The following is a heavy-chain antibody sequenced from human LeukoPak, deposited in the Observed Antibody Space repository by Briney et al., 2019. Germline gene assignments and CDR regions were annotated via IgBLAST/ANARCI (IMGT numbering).Heavy chain of an antibody. CDR3: ARGGSGTNWFDP. D-gene: IGHD3-10*01. Sequence: SVKVSCKASGGTFSSYAISWVRQAPGQGLEWMGGIIPIFSTANYAQKFQGRVTITADESTSTAYMELSSLRSEDTAVYYCARGGSGTNWFDPWGQGTLVTVSS. CDR2: IIPIFSTA. CDR1: GGTFSSYA. V-gene: IGHV1-69*13. J-gene: IGHJ5*02.